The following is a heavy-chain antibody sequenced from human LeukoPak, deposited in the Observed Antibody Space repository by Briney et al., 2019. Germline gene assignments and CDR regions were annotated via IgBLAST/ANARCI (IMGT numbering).Heavy chain of an antibody. CDR2: MNPNSGNT. D-gene: IGHD1-26*01. J-gene: IGHJ4*02. Sequence: ASVKVSCKASGYTFTSYDINWVRQATGQGLEWMGWMNPNSGNTGYAQKFQGRVTMTRNTSISTAYMELSSLRSENTAVYYCARVPSGSYSTRPSYFDYWGQGPLVTVSS. CDR1: GYTFTSYD. CDR3: ARVPSGSYSTRPSYFDY. V-gene: IGHV1-8*01.